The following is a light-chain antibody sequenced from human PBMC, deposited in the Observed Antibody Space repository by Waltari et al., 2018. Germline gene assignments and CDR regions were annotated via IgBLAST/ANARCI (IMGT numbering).Light chain of an antibody. V-gene: IGKV1-33*01. CDR2: DAS. CDR3: QQYDNLPLT. J-gene: IGKJ3*01. Sequence: DFQMTQSPSSLSASVGDRVTITCQASQDISNYLNWYQQKPGKAPKLLIYDASNLETGVQSRFSGSGSGTDFTFTISSLQPEDIATYYCQQYDNLPLTFGPGTKVNIK. CDR1: QDISNY.